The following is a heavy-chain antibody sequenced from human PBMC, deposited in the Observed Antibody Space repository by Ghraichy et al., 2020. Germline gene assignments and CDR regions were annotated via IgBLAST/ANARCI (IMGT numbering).Heavy chain of an antibody. Sequence: GGSLRLSCAASGFTFSSYAMSWVRQAPGKGLEWVSAISGSGGSTYYADSVKGRFTISRDNSKKTLYLQMNSLRAEDTAVYYCAKGPQANWGSAYWYFDLWGRGTLVTVPS. CDR1: GFTFSSYA. V-gene: IGHV3-23*01. CDR2: ISGSGGST. D-gene: IGHD7-27*01. J-gene: IGHJ2*01. CDR3: AKGPQANWGSAYWYFDL.